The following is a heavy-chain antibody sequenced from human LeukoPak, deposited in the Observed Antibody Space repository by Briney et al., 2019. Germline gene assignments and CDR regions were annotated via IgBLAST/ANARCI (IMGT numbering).Heavy chain of an antibody. CDR2: INPNSGGT. CDR1: GYTFTGYY. V-gene: IGHV1-2*02. J-gene: IGHJ5*02. D-gene: IGHD3-10*01. CDR3: ARLDYYGSKGGWFDP. Sequence: ASVKVSCKASGYTFTGYYMHWVRQAPGQGLEWMGWINPNSGGTNYAQKFQGRVTMTRDTSISPAYMELSRLRSDDTAVYYCARLDYYGSKGGWFDPWGQGTLVTVSS.